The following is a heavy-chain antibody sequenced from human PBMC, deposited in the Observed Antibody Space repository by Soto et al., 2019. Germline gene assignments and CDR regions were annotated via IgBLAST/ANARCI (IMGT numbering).Heavy chain of an antibody. V-gene: IGHV1-18*01. CDR3: ARDSPPVDY. Sequence: ASVNVSCKASGYTFTNYAISWVRQAPGQGLEWMGWISAYNGNTNYAQKLRGRVTMTTDTSTSTAYMELRSLRSDDTAVYYCARDSPPVDYWGQGTLVTVSS. CDR2: ISAYNGNT. CDR1: GYTFTNYA. J-gene: IGHJ4*02.